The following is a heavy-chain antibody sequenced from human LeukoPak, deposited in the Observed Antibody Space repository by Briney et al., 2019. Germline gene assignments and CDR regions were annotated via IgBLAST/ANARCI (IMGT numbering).Heavy chain of an antibody. CDR2: IYYSGST. D-gene: IGHD3-9*01. CDR3: ARVDYDILTGYLFDY. Sequence: SETLSLTCTVSGGSISSYYWSWIRQPPGKGLEWIGYIYYSGSTNYNPSLKSRVTISVDTSKNQFSLRLSSVTAADTAFYYCARVDYDILTGYLFDYWGQGTLVAVSS. V-gene: IGHV4-59*01. CDR1: GGSISSYY. J-gene: IGHJ4*02.